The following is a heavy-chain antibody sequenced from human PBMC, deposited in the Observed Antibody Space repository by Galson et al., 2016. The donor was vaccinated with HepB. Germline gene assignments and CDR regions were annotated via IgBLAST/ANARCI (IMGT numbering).Heavy chain of an antibody. CDR2: ITGRGDTT. CDR1: GFSFSSSG. CDR3: ASHSDHSSGYYYGMDV. V-gene: IGHV3-23*01. D-gene: IGHD3-22*01. Sequence: SLRLSCAASGFSFSSSGMSWVRQTPGRGLEWLSGITGRGDTTHYADSVRGRFTISRDNSKNTLYLQMNSLRAEDTAVYYCASHSDHSSGYYYGMDVWGQGTTVTVSS. J-gene: IGHJ6*02.